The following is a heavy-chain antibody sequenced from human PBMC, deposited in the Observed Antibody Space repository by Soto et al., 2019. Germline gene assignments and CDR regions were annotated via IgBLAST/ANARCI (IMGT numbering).Heavy chain of an antibody. V-gene: IGHV3-23*01. J-gene: IGHJ5*02. CDR1: GCIFSNYA. CDR2: IRSNSYGA. Sequence: GGSLRLSCTASGCIFSNYAMIWIRQAHGKGLEWVGTIRSNSYGAYYAYSVGGRFTISRDNYKNTMSLQLNSLRADDTAIYYCAKGRSENGLDWLDLWGQGTLVTVSS. D-gene: IGHD3-10*01. CDR3: AKGRSENGLDWLDL.